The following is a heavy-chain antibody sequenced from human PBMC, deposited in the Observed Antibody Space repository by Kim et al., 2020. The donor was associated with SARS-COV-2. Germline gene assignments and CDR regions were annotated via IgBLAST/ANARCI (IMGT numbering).Heavy chain of an antibody. CDR2: INGDGSNT. V-gene: IGHV3-74*01. J-gene: IGHJ4*02. D-gene: IGHD5-18*01. CDR3: ALGDSHAFVS. Sequence: GGSLRLSCAASGFTVSSYWMHWVRQAPGKGLVWVSCINGDGSNTRYADSVKGRFTVSRDNAKNTLYVQMNSLRAEDTAVYYCALGDSHAFVSWGQGTLVTVSS. CDR1: GFTVSSYW.